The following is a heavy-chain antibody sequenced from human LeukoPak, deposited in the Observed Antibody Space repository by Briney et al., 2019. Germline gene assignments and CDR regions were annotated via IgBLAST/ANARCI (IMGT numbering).Heavy chain of an antibody. CDR1: GGSISSGGYY. J-gene: IGHJ4*02. D-gene: IGHD5-12*01. CDR3: ARNGDVDLVDY. V-gene: IGHV4-31*03. Sequence: SQTLSLTCTVSGGSISSGGYYWSWIRQHPGKGLEWIGYIYYSGSTYYNSSLKSRVTISVDTSKNQFSLKLSSVTAADTAVYYCARNGDVDLVDYWGQGTLVTVSS. CDR2: IYYSGST.